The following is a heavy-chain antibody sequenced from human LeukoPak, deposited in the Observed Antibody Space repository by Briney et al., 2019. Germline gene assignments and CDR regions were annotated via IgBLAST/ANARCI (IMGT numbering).Heavy chain of an antibody. CDR3: AKDSVDFRESVYYFDY. J-gene: IGHJ4*02. CDR2: ISGSGGST. CDR1: GFTFSSHA. V-gene: IGHV3-23*01. Sequence: PTGGSLRLSCAASGFTFSSHAMSWVRQAPGKGLEWVSAISGSGGSTYYADSVKGRFTISRDNSKNTLYLQMNSLRAEDTAVYYCAKDSVDFRESVYYFDYWGPGTLVTVSS. D-gene: IGHD2-15*01.